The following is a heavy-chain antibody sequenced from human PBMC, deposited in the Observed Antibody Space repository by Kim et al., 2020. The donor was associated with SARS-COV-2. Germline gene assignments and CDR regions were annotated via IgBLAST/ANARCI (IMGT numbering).Heavy chain of an antibody. D-gene: IGHD5-12*01. CDR1: GFTFSTYT. V-gene: IGHV3-30*04. CDR3: AKDEYSGYDYDCYFDY. J-gene: IGHJ4*02. CDR2: ISYDGNTQ. Sequence: GGSLRLSCSASGFTFSTYTTHWVRQAPGKGLEWVALISYDGNTQYYADSVKGRFTISRDNSKNTLYLQMNSLRPEDTAMYYCAKDEYSGYDYDCYFDYWGQGTLVTVSS.